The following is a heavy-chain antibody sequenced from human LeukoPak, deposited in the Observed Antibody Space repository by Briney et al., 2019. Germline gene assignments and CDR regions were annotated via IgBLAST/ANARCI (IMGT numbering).Heavy chain of an antibody. J-gene: IGHJ4*02. CDR1: GYTFTSYD. CDR3: ARVAIVVVPAAIPGFDY. V-gene: IGHV1-8*01. CDR2: MNPNSGNT. Sequence: ASVKVSCKASGYTFTSYDINWVRQATGQGLEWMGWMNPNSGNTGYAQKFQGSVTMTRDTSISTAYMELSRLRSDDTAVYYCARVAIVVVPAAIPGFDYWGQGTLVTVSS. D-gene: IGHD2-2*01.